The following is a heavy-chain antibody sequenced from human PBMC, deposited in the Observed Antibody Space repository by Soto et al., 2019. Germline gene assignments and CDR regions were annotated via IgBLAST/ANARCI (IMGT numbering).Heavy chain of an antibody. CDR1: GFTFSSYA. CDR2: ISYDGSNK. J-gene: IGHJ3*02. V-gene: IGHV3-30-3*01. D-gene: IGHD4-17*01. Sequence: QVQLVESGGGVVQPGRSLRLSCAASGFTFSSYAMHWVRQAPGKGLEWVAVISYDGSNKYYADSVKGRFTISRDNSKNTLYLQMNSLRAEDTAVYYCARVSPLLPDGDYGSWAFDIWGQGTMFTVSS. CDR3: ARVSPLLPDGDYGSWAFDI.